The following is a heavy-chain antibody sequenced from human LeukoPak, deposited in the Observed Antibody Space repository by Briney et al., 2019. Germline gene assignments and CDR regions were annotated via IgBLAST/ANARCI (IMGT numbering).Heavy chain of an antibody. CDR1: GFTVSSNY. D-gene: IGHD4-23*01. J-gene: IGHJ4*02. V-gene: IGHV3-53*01. CDR3: VKAPTATVVFFES. CDR2: IYSGGST. Sequence: GGTLRLSCAASGFTVSSNYMSWVRQAPGKGLEWVSIIYSGGSTFYADSVEGRFTISRDNSKNTLYLQMNSLRAEDTATYYCVKAPTATVVFFESWGQGSLVIVSS.